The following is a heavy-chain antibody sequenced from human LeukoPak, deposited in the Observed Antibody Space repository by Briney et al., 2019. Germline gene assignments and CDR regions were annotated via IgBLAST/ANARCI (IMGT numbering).Heavy chain of an antibody. D-gene: IGHD4-17*01. CDR1: GFTYSSYS. CDR2: ISSSSSTI. J-gene: IGHJ4*02. CDR3: ARVAYGDYVGNDY. V-gene: IGHV3-48*04. Sequence: GGSLRLSCAASGFTYSSYSMNWVRHAPGKGPECVSYISSSSSTIYYADSVKGRFTISRDNAKNSLYLQMNSLRAEDTAVYYCARVAYGDYVGNDYWGQGTLVTVSS.